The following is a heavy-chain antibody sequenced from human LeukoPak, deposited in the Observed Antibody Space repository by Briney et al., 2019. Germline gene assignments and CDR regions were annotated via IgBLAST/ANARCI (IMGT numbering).Heavy chain of an antibody. CDR3: ASLRGDSSTSHYYYYYGMDV. J-gene: IGHJ6*02. CDR1: GFTFSSYW. Sequence: GGSLRLSCAASGFTFSSYWMSWVRQAPGKGLEWVANIKQDESEKYYVDSVKGRFTISRYNSKNTLYLQMNSLRAEDTAVYYCASLRGDSSTSHYYYYYGMDVWGQGTTVTVSS. D-gene: IGHD2-2*01. V-gene: IGHV3-7*01. CDR2: IKQDESEK.